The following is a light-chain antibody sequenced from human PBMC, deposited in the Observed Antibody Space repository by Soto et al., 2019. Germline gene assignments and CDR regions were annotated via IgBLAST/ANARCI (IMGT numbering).Light chain of an antibody. CDR3: QVWDSRSAHYV. CDR2: ADG. Sequence: SYELTQPPSVSVAPGQTARITCGGDKLGGKSVHWYHQKSGQAPLLVVSADGGRPSGIPQRFSASKSGNTATLTINRVDAGDEDDYYCQVWDSRSAHYVFGTGTKLTVL. J-gene: IGLJ1*01. CDR1: KLGGKS. V-gene: IGLV3-21*02.